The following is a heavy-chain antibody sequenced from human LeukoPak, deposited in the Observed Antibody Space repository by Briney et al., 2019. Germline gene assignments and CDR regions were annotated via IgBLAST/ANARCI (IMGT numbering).Heavy chain of an antibody. CDR3: ARGVAAAGSLGY. D-gene: IGHD6-13*01. Sequence: GGSLTLSCTASGFTFGDYAMTWVRQAPGRGLEWVASIKQDVSDKYYVDAVKGRFTISRDNAKNSLYLQMNSLRAEDTAVYYCARGVAAAGSLGYWGQGTLVTVSS. V-gene: IGHV3-7*05. CDR2: IKQDVSDK. J-gene: IGHJ4*02. CDR1: GFTFGDYA.